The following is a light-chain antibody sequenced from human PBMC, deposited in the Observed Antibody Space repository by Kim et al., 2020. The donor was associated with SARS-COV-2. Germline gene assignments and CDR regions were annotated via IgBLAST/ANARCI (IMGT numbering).Light chain of an antibody. Sequence: ALGQTVRITSQGDSLRSYYASWYQQKPGQAPVLVIYGKNNRPSGIPDRFSGSSSGNTASLTITGAQAEDEADYYCNSRDSSGNHLVFGGGTKVTVL. V-gene: IGLV3-19*01. CDR1: SLRSYY. CDR2: GKN. J-gene: IGLJ3*02. CDR3: NSRDSSGNHLV.